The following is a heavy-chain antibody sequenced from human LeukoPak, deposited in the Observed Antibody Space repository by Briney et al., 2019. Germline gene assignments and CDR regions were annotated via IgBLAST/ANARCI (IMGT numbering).Heavy chain of an antibody. J-gene: IGHJ4*02. CDR3: ARAASIAARPFPGF. CDR1: GYTFTGYF. Sequence: ASVKVSCKASGYTFTGYFIHWVRQAPGQGLEWMGWINPNSGGTNYAQKFQGRVTMTRDTSISTAYMELSRLRSDDTAVYYCARAASIAARPFPGFWGQGTLVTVSS. V-gene: IGHV1-2*02. D-gene: IGHD6-6*01. CDR2: INPNSGGT.